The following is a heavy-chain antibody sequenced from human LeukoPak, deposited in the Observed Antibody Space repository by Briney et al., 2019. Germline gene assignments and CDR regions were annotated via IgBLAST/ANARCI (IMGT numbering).Heavy chain of an antibody. CDR1: GFTFSRFW. J-gene: IGHJ4*02. CDR2: IKPDGSEI. Sequence: GGSLRLSCAASGFTFSRFWMSWVRQAPGKGLEWVANIKPDGSEIYYVDSVKGRFTISRDNSKNTLYLQMNSLRAEDTAVYYCAKVRSATEDARWLVPSFDYWGQGTLVTVSS. V-gene: IGHV3-7*05. CDR3: AKVRSATEDARWLVPSFDY. D-gene: IGHD6-19*01.